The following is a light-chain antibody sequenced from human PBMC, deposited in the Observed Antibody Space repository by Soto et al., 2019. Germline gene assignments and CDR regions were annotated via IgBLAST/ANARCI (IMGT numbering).Light chain of an antibody. CDR3: SSYTSSSTHYV. Sequence: QSVLTQPASVSGSPGQSITISCTGTSSDVGGYNYVSWYQQHPGKAPKLMIYDVSNRPSGVSNRFSGSKSGNTASLTISGLQAEDEADYYGSSYTSSSTHYVFGTGTKLTVL. J-gene: IGLJ1*01. CDR1: SSDVGGYNY. V-gene: IGLV2-14*01. CDR2: DVS.